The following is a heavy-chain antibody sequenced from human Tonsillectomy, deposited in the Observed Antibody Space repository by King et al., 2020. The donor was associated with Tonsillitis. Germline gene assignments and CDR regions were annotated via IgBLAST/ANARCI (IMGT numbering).Heavy chain of an antibody. CDR1: GFTFSSYA. CDR2: ISYDGNNK. Sequence: VQLVESGGGVVQPGRSLRLSCAASGFTFSSYAMHWVRQAPGKGLEWVAVISYDGNNKYYADSVKGRFTISRDNSKNTLYLQMNSLRTKDTAVYYCARERGDRYDILTGYYKGNFDYWGQGTLVTVSS. D-gene: IGHD3-9*01. V-gene: IGHV3-30-3*01. CDR3: ARERGDRYDILTGYYKGNFDY. J-gene: IGHJ4*02.